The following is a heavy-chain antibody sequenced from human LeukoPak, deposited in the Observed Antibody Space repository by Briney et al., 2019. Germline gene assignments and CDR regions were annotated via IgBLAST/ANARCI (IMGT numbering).Heavy chain of an antibody. D-gene: IGHD2-21*01. CDR1: GFTFSSYA. J-gene: IGHJ4*02. V-gene: IGHV3-23*01. Sequence: QPGGSLRLSCAASGFTFSSYAMSWLRQAPGKGLEWVSAISGSGGSTYYADSVKGRFTISRDNSKNTLYLQMNSLRAEDTAVYYCAKFLPTQIVVADHYFDYWGQGTLVTVSS. CDR2: ISGSGGST. CDR3: AKFLPTQIVVADHYFDY.